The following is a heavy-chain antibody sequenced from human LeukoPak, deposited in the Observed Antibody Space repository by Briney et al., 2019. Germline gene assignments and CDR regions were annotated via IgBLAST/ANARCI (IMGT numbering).Heavy chain of an antibody. V-gene: IGHV3-33*01. J-gene: IGHJ4*02. Sequence: GGSLRLSCAASGFSFSNYGMHWVRQAPGKGLEWVAVIWYDGTNKYYADSVKGRFTISRDNSKSTLYLQMNSLRAEDTAVYYCARSSWGSYYPLFDYWGQGTLVTVSS. CDR1: GFSFSNYG. CDR3: ARSSWGSYYPLFDY. CDR2: IWYDGTNK. D-gene: IGHD3-10*01.